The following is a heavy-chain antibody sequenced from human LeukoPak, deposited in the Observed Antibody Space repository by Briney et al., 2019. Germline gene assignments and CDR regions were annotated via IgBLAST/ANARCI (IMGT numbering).Heavy chain of an antibody. D-gene: IGHD6-13*01. V-gene: IGHV3-53*01. CDR1: GFTVSSNY. Sequence: GGSLRLSCAASGFTVSSNYMSWVRQAPGKGLEWVSVIYSGGSTYYADSVKGRFTISRDNSKNTLYLQMNSLRAEDTAVYYCARDLFAAAGTLDYWGQGPLVTVSS. CDR2: IYSGGST. J-gene: IGHJ4*02. CDR3: ARDLFAAAGTLDY.